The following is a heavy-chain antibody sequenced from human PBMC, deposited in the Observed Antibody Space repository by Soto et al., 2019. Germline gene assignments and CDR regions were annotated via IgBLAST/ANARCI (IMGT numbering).Heavy chain of an antibody. CDR3: ARDPSPYTSGWYGIDF. CDR2: MSYDGTNK. V-gene: IGHV3-30-3*01. Sequence: GGSLILSCTASGFMFSAYAMLWVRQAPGKGLEWVAAMSYDGTNKYYADSLKGRFTISRDNSKNTLFLQMSSLTADDSAVYYCARDPSPYTSGWYGIDFWGLGTLVTVSS. J-gene: IGHJ4*01. CDR1: GFMFSAYA. D-gene: IGHD6-19*01.